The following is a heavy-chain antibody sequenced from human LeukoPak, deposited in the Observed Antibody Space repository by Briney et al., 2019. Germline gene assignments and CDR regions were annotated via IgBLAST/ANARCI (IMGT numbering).Heavy chain of an antibody. CDR1: GGSISSGDYY. CDR3: ASSQIIMIPRAFDI. Sequence: RPSETLSLTCTVSGGSISSGDYYWSWIRQPPGKGLEWIGYIYYSGSTYYNPSLKSRVTISVDTSKNQFSLKLSSVTAADTAVYYCASSQIIMIPRAFDIWGQGTMVTVSS. V-gene: IGHV4-30-4*01. J-gene: IGHJ3*02. D-gene: IGHD3-22*01. CDR2: IYYSGST.